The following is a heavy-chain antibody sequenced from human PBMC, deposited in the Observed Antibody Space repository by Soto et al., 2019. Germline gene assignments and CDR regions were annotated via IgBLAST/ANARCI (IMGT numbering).Heavy chain of an antibody. J-gene: IGHJ4*01. CDR2: LYHSGAT. CDR3: AREMSYYFDS. Sequence: QVQLQESGSGLVKPSQTLVLTCTVSGDSISRDGYSWSWLRQPPGKGLEWIGYLYHSGATYYNPSLKSRVNTSEDKSKNQFSLRLASVNAADTAVYYCAREMSYYFDSWGHGTLVTVSS. V-gene: IGHV4-30-2*01. CDR1: GDSISRDGYS.